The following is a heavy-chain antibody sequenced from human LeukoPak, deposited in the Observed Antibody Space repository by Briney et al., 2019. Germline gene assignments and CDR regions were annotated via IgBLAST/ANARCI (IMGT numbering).Heavy chain of an antibody. D-gene: IGHD6-6*01. V-gene: IGHV3-21*01. J-gene: IGHJ4*02. CDR3: ARDQSSSSAY. CDR2: ITSSSSYI. CDR1: GFTFSSYS. Sequence: PGGALRLSCAASGFTFSSYSMNWVRQAPGRGLEWVSSITSSSSYIYYADSVKGRFTISRDNAKNSLYLQMNSLRAEDTAVYYCARDQSSSSAYWGQGTLVTVSS.